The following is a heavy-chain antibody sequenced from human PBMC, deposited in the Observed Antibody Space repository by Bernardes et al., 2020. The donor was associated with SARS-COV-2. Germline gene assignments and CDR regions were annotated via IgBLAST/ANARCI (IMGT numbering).Heavy chain of an antibody. D-gene: IGHD3-22*01. Sequence: GWSLRISCAASGFTFGDYAMHWVRQAPGKGLEWVSGISWNSGSIGYADSVKGRFTISRDNAKNSLYLQMNSLRAEDTALYYCAKDIDYYDSSGYFDYWGQGTLVTVSS. V-gene: IGHV3-9*01. CDR2: ISWNSGSI. CDR3: AKDIDYYDSSGYFDY. J-gene: IGHJ4*02. CDR1: GFTFGDYA.